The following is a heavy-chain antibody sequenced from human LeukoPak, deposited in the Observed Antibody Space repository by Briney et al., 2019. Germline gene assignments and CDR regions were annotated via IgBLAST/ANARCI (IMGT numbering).Heavy chain of an antibody. CDR3: AREVSGYTSGWDAFDV. V-gene: IGHV3-48*04. J-gene: IGHJ3*01. CDR2: ISSSSSTI. CDR1: GFTFSSYS. D-gene: IGHD6-19*01. Sequence: GGSLRLSCAASGFTFSSYSMNWVRQAPGKGLEWVSYISSSSSTIHYADSVKGRFTISRDNAKNSLYLQMNSLRAEDTAVYYCAREVSGYTSGWDAFDVWGQGTMVTVSS.